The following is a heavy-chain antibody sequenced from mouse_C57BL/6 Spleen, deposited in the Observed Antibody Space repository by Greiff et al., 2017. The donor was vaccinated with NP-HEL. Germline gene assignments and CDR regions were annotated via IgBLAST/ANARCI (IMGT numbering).Heavy chain of an antibody. CDR1: GYTFTDYN. J-gene: IGHJ3*01. CDR2: INPNNGGT. V-gene: IGHV1-18*01. Sequence: EVMLVESGPELVKPGASVKIPCKASGYTFTDYNMDWVKQSHGKSLEWIGDINPNNGGTIYNQKFKGKATLTVDKSSSTAYMELRSLTSEDTAVYYCARAGGYYGSRGCAYWGQGTLVTVSA. D-gene: IGHD1-1*01. CDR3: ARAGGYYGSRGCAY.